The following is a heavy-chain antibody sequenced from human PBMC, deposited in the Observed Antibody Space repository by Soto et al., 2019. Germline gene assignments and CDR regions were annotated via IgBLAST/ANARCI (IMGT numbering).Heavy chain of an antibody. D-gene: IGHD3-10*01. J-gene: IGHJ3*02. CDR2: ISWNSGSI. Sequence: EVQLVESGGGLVQPGGSLRLSCAASGFTFSSYYMSWVRQAQGKGLEWVSGISWNSGSIGYADSVKGRFTISRDNAKNSLYLQMNSLRAEDTALYYCAKDIWLFTMVRGVMGAFDIWCQGTMVTVSS. CDR3: AKDIWLFTMVRGVMGAFDI. V-gene: IGHV3-9*01. CDR1: GFTFSSYY.